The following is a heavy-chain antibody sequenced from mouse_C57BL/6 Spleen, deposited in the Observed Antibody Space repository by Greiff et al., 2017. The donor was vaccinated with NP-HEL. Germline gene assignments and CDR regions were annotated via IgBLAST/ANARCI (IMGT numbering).Heavy chain of an antibody. D-gene: IGHD2-5*01. J-gene: IGHJ4*01. Sequence: VQLQQPGAELVMPGASVKLSCKASGYTFTSYWMHWVKQRPGQGLEWIGEIDPSDSYTNYNQKFKGKSTLTVDKSSSTAYMQLSSLTSDDSAVYYCARYYSNYLGAMDYWGQGTSVTVSS. V-gene: IGHV1-69*01. CDR2: IDPSDSYT. CDR3: ARYYSNYLGAMDY. CDR1: GYTFTSYW.